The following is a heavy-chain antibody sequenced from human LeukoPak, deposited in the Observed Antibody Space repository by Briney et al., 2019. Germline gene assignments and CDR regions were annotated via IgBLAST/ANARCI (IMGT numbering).Heavy chain of an antibody. CDR1: GFTFSSYA. J-gene: IGHJ4*02. Sequence: GGSLRLSCATSGFTFSSYAVSWVRQAPGKGLEWVSSISGSGGTTYYADSVKGRFTISRDNSKNTLYLQMNSLRAEDTAVYYCAKDPYRASSGLVDYWGQGTLVTVSS. V-gene: IGHV3-23*01. CDR3: AKDPYRASSGLVDY. CDR2: ISGSGGTT. D-gene: IGHD5-12*01.